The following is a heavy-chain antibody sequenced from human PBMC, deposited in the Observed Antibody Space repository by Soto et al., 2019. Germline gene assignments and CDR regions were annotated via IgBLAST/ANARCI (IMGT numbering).Heavy chain of an antibody. V-gene: IGHV4-30-2*01. J-gene: IGHJ4*02. Sequence: QLQLQESGSGLVKPSQTLSLTCAVSGGSISSGGDSWSWIRQPPGKGLEWIGYIYHSGSTYYNPSLKSRVTISVDRSKNQFSLKLSSVTAADKAVYYCARGGGSSWYYFDYWGQGTLVTVSS. D-gene: IGHD6-13*01. CDR1: GGSISSGGDS. CDR3: ARGGGSSWYYFDY. CDR2: IYHSGST.